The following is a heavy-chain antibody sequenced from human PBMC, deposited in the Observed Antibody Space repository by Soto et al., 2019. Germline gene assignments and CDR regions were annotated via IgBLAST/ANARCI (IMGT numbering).Heavy chain of an antibody. CDR1: GFNFSSYC. Sequence: EVQLVESGGGLVQPGGSLRLSCAASGFNFSSYCMSWVRQAPGKGLEWVANIKQDGSEKYYVHSVKGRFTISRDNAKNSLYLQMNSLRAEDTAVYYCARDLSSSWYNVAWGQGTLVTVST. J-gene: IGHJ5*02. V-gene: IGHV3-7*04. CDR2: IKQDGSEK. CDR3: ARDLSSSWYNVA. D-gene: IGHD6-13*01.